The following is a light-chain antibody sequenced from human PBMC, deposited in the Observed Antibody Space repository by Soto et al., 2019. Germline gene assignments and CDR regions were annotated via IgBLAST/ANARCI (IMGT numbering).Light chain of an antibody. CDR1: QSVSNSY. CDR3: QEYRTSRT. CDR2: GAS. J-gene: IGKJ1*01. Sequence: EIVLTQSPGTLSLSPGERATLSCRASQSVSNSYLAWYQQKPVQAPRLLIYGASTRATGIPDRFSGSGSGTDFTLTISRLEPEDFAVYYCQEYRTSRTFGQGTKVDIK. V-gene: IGKV3-20*01.